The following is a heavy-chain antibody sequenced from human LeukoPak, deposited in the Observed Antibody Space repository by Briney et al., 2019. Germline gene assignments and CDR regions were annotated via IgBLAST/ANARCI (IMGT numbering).Heavy chain of an antibody. CDR2: ISSSSSYI. Sequence: GGSLRLSCAASGFTFSSYSMNWVRQAPGKGLEWVSSISSSSSYIYYADSVKGRFTISRDNAKNSVYLQMNSLRAEDTAVYYCARISCSRSSCYGVYDYWGQGTLVTVSS. D-gene: IGHD2-15*01. V-gene: IGHV3-21*01. CDR3: ARISCSRSSCYGVYDY. CDR1: GFTFSSYS. J-gene: IGHJ4*02.